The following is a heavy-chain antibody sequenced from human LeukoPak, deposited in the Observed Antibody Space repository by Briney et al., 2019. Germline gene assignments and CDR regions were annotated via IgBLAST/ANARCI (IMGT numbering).Heavy chain of an antibody. CDR3: ARLGYYYDSSGYYSEYFQH. D-gene: IGHD3-22*01. V-gene: IGHV4-4*02. CDR1: GGSISSSNW. CDR2: IYHSGST. Sequence: PSETLSLTCAVSGGSISSSNWWSWVRQPPGKGLEWIGEIYHSGSTNYNPSLKSRVTISVDKSKNQFSLKLSSVTAADTAVYYCARLGYYYDSSGYYSEYFQHWGQGTLVTVSS. J-gene: IGHJ1*01.